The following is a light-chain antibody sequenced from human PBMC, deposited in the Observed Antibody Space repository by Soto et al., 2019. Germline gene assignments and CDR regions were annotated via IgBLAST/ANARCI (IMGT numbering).Light chain of an antibody. V-gene: IGLV4-69*01. CDR2: LNSDGSH. J-gene: IGLJ3*02. CDR3: QTWGTGTWV. CDR1: SGHSSYA. Sequence: QLVLTQSPSASASLGASVKLTCTLSSGHSSYAIALHQQQPEKGPRYLMKLNSDGSHSTGDGIPDRFSGSTSGAERYLTISSHHSEDEADYYCQTWGTGTWVFGGETKLTVL.